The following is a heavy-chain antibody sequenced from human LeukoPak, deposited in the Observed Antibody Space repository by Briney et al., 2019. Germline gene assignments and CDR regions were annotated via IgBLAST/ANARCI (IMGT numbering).Heavy chain of an antibody. Sequence: GESLKISCKGSGYTFTSYYMHWVRQAPGQGLEWMGIINPSGGSTSYAQKFQGRVTMTRDTSTSTVYMELSSLRSEDTAVYYCARVLGKLSTDAFDIWGQGTMVTVSS. CDR2: INPSGGST. V-gene: IGHV1-46*01. D-gene: IGHD3-16*02. CDR1: GYTFTSYY. CDR3: ARVLGKLSTDAFDI. J-gene: IGHJ3*02.